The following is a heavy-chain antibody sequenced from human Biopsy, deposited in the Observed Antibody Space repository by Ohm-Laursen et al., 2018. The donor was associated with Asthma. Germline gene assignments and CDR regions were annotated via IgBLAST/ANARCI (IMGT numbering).Heavy chain of an antibody. Sequence: SLRLSCSASGFTFGTYAMHWVRQAPGKGLEWVAVISFDGSNKDYADSVKGRFTISRDNSKNTLHLEMNSLRVEDTAVYYCPKDVFPGWELRRGPDYWGQGTLVTVSS. CDR1: GFTFGTYA. D-gene: IGHD1-26*01. CDR3: PKDVFPGWELRRGPDY. J-gene: IGHJ4*02. V-gene: IGHV3-30*18. CDR2: ISFDGSNK.